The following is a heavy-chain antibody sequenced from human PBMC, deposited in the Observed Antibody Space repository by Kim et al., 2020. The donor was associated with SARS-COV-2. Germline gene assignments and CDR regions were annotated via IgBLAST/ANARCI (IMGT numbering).Heavy chain of an antibody. CDR1: GFIVSDYY. CDR2: IYSGGTT. Sequence: GGSLRLSCAASGFIVSDYYMTWVRQAPGKGLEWVSVIYSGGTTYYSDSVRGRLTISRDNSTNKLYLQLTSLRAEDTAVFYCATDVGENNGMNNWGQGTT. CDR3: ATDVGENNGMNN. J-gene: IGHJ6*02. V-gene: IGHV3-53*01.